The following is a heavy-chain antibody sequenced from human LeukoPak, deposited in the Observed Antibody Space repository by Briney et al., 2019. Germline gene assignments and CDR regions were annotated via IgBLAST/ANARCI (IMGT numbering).Heavy chain of an antibody. V-gene: IGHV4-59*01. J-gene: IGHJ4*02. CDR2: IHYSGST. CDR1: GDSISSYY. D-gene: IGHD3-22*01. Sequence: SETLSLTCTVSGDSISSYYWSWIRQFPGKGLEWIGYIHYSGSTNYNPSLQSRVTMSTDTPKKQFFMKLTSVTAADTAAYYCARSSSSGYFYIDYWGQGTLVTVSS. CDR3: ARSSSSGYFYIDY.